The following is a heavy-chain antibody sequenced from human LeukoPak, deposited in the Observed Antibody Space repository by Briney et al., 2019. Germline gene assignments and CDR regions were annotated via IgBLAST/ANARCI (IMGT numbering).Heavy chain of an antibody. CDR1: GGSISSYY. CDR2: IYYSGST. J-gene: IGHJ4*02. V-gene: IGHV4-59*01. CDR3: ARWFGGVIN. D-gene: IGHD3-16*02. Sequence: PSETLSLTCTVSGGSISSYYWSRIRQPPGKGLEWIGYIYYSGSTNYNPSLKSRVTISVDTSKNQFSLKLSSVTAADTAVYYCARWFGGVINWGQGTLVTVSS.